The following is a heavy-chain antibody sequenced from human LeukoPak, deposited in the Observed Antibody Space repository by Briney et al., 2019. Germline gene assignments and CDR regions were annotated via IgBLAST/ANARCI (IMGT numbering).Heavy chain of an antibody. J-gene: IGHJ3*02. D-gene: IGHD2-2*03. CDR1: GFTFSSYW. CDR2: IKGDGSEQ. CDR3: ARFPTSLDKYALDI. V-gene: IGHV3-7*01. Sequence: GGSLRLSCAASGFTFSSYWMTWVRQAPGKGLELVANIKGDGSEQFYVESVKGRFTISRDNAKNSLYLQMNSVRDEDTAVYYCARFPTSLDKYALDIWGRGTLVTVSS.